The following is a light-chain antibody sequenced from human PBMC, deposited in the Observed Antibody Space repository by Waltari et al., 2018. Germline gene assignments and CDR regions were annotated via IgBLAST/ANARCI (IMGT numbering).Light chain of an antibody. CDR3: RQYNSFPWT. J-gene: IGKJ1*01. CDR1: QSISSW. Sequence: DIHITQSPSTLSSSVGARVTITRRASQSISSWLPGYQEKPGRAPKLLIDKASSLESGVPSRFSGSGSGTEFTLTISSLQPDDFATYYCRQYNSFPWTFGQGTKVEIK. V-gene: IGKV1-5*03. CDR2: KAS.